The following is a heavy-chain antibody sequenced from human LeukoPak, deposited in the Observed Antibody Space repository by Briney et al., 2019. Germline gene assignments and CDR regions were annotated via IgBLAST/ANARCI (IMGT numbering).Heavy chain of an antibody. V-gene: IGHV3-15*01. J-gene: IGHJ4*02. D-gene: IGHD3-10*01. Sequence: GGSLRLYCAASGFTFSNAWMSWVRQAPGKGLEWLCRIKTKTDGGTTAFAAPVKGRFTMSRDDSKNTLYLQMNSLKTEDTAMYYCTTGGLWYSGRVFWGQGTLVTVS. CDR3: TTGGLWYSGRVF. CDR2: IKTKTDGGTT. CDR1: GFTFSNAW.